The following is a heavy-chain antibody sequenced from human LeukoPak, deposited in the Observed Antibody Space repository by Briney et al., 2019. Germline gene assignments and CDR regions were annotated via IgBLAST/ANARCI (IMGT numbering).Heavy chain of an antibody. CDR3: ARDYRSGYYAGGYNWFDP. V-gene: IGHV3-20*04. CDR2: INWNSGSI. J-gene: IGHJ5*02. D-gene: IGHD3-3*01. Sequence: RSGGSLRLSCAASGFSFDDYAMSWVRQAPGKGLEWVSGINWNSGSIGYADSVKGRFTISRDNAKDSLYLQMNSLRAEDTAVYYCARDYRSGYYAGGYNWFDPWGQGTLVTVSS. CDR1: GFSFDDYA.